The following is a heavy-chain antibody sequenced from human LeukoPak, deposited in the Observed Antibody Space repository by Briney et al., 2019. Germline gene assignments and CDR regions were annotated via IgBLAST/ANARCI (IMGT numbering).Heavy chain of an antibody. CDR2: IIPIFGTA. V-gene: IGHV1-69*05. D-gene: IGHD7-27*01. CDR1: GGTFSSYA. CDR3: ARDRTLTGYFDY. J-gene: IGHJ4*02. Sequence: SVKVSCKASGGTFSSYAISWVRQAPGQGLEWMGGIIPIFGTANYAQKSQGRVTITTDESTSTAYMELSSLRSEDTAVYYCARDRTLTGYFDYWGQGTLVTVSS.